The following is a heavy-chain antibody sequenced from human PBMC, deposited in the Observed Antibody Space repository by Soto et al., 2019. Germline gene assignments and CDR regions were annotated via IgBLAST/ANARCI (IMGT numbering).Heavy chain of an antibody. CDR1: GFTFSNYA. CDR2: ISGSGGST. D-gene: IGHD6-13*01. CDR3: AKDQGSSWYEIDY. J-gene: IGHJ4*02. Sequence: VQLLESGGGLVQPGGSLRLSCAASGFTFSNYAVTWVRQAPGKGLEWVSTISGSGGSTYYADSVKGRFTISRDNSKNTLYLQINSRRAEDTAVYYCAKDQGSSWYEIDYWGQGTLVTDSS. V-gene: IGHV3-23*01.